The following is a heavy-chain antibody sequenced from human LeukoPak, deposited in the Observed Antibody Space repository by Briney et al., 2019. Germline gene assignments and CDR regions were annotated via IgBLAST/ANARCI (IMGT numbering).Heavy chain of an antibody. J-gene: IGHJ6*04. CDR1: GGTFSSYA. CDR3: AINSRESLYVDTVATRGGYYYYGMDV. Sequence: SVKVSCKASGGTFSSYAISWVRQAPGQGLEWMGGIIPIFGTANYAQKFQGRVTITADESTSTAYMELSSLRSEDTAVYYCAINSRESLYVDTVATRGGYYYYGMDVWGKGTTVTVSS. V-gene: IGHV1-69*13. CDR2: IIPIFGTA. D-gene: IGHD5-12*01.